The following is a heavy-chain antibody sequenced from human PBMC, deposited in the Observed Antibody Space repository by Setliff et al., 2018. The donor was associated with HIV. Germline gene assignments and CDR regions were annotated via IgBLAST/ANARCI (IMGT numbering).Heavy chain of an antibody. V-gene: IGHV1-2*04. CDR2: INPNSGGT. CDR1: GYTFTGYY. Sequence: ASVKVSCKASGYTFTGYYMHWVRQAPGQGLEWMGWINPNSGGTNYAQKFQGWVTMTRDTSISTAYMALSRLRSDDTAVYYCARGGEYNCDSSAFDIWGQGTMVTVSS. D-gene: IGHD3-22*01. CDR3: ARGGEYNCDSSAFDI. J-gene: IGHJ3*02.